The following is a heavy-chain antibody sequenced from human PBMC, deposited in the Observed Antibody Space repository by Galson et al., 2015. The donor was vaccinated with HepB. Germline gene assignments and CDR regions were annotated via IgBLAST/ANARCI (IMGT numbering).Heavy chain of an antibody. CDR1: GGSISSSSYY. CDR3: ARGNSYYYGMDV. J-gene: IGHJ6*02. CDR2: IYYSGST. Sequence: LSLTCTVSGGSISSSSYYWGWIRQPPGKGLEWIGSIYYSGSTYYNPSLKSRVTISVDTSKNQFSLKLSSVTAADTAVYYCARGNSYYYGMDVWGQGTTVTVSS. D-gene: IGHD2/OR15-2a*01. V-gene: IGHV4-39*01.